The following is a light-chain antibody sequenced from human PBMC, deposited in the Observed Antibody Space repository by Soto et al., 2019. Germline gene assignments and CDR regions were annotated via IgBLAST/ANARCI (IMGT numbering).Light chain of an antibody. Sequence: QSALTQPASVSGSPGQSITISCTGTSSDVGGYNYVSWYQQYPGNAPKLIIYDVSNRPSGVSNRFSGSKSGNTASLTISGLQAEDEAEYHCSSYTSTSTYVFGTGTKVTVL. CDR1: SSDVGGYNY. CDR2: DVS. J-gene: IGLJ1*01. CDR3: SSYTSTSTYV. V-gene: IGLV2-14*01.